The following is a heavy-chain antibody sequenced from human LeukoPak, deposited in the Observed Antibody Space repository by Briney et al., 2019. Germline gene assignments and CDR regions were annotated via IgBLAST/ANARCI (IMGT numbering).Heavy chain of an antibody. CDR1: GYTFTSYA. V-gene: IGHV1-3*01. D-gene: IGHD1-26*01. Sequence: ASVTVSCKASGYTFTSYAIHWVRQAPGQRLEWMGWISAGNGNTKYSQNFQGRVTFISNTSATTAFMELSSLRSEDAAVYYCARDSGSGSNDYWGQGTLVTVSS. CDR2: ISAGNGNT. J-gene: IGHJ4*02. CDR3: ARDSGSGSNDY.